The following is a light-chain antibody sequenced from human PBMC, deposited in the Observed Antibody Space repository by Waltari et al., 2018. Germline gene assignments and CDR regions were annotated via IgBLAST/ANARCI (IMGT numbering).Light chain of an antibody. CDR1: QNVKSN. J-gene: IGKJ1*01. CDR3: QEYTTWLRGT. Sequence: EVLMTQSPATLSVSPGERATLPCRASQNVKSNVAWYQQKPGQAPRLLIYGASSRATVTPARFSGSGSGTEFNLTISSLQSEDFAVYYCQEYTTWLRGTFGQGTKVEIK. V-gene: IGKV3-15*01. CDR2: GAS.